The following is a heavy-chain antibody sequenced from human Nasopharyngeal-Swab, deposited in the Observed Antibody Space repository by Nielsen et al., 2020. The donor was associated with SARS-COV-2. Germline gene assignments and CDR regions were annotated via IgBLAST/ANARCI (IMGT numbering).Heavy chain of an antibody. CDR3: ARRVYCSGGSCYNDYYYYYGMDV. V-gene: IGHV4-34*01. Sequence: RQAPGKGLEWIGEINHSGSTNYNPSLKSRVTISVDTSKNQFSLKLSSVTAADTAVYYCARRVYCSGGSCYNDYYYYYGMDVWGQGTTVTVSS. J-gene: IGHJ6*02. D-gene: IGHD2-15*01. CDR2: INHSGST.